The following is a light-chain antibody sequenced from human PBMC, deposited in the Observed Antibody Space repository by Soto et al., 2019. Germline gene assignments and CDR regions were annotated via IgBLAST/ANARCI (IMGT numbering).Light chain of an antibody. CDR2: DAS. CDR1: QSVSDY. J-gene: IGKJ1*01. V-gene: IGKV3-11*01. CDR3: QHRFNWPPWT. Sequence: EIVLTQSPATLSLPPGDTATLSCRASQSVSDYLAWYQQKPGQAPRLLIYDASNRATGILARFSGSGSGTVFTLTIRSLEPEDFAVYYCQHRFNWPPWTFGQGTKVEIK.